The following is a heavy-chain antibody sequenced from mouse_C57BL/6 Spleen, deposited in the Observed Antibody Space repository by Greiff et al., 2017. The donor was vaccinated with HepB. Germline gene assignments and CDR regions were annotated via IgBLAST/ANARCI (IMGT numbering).Heavy chain of an antibody. CDR3: ARDGSGSSSYAMDY. CDR2: IYPRSGNT. Sequence: VQLQQSGAELARPGASVKLSCKASGYTFTSYGISWVKQRTGQGLEWIGEIYPRSGNTYYNEKFKGKATLTADKSSSTAYMELRSLTSEDSAVYFCARDGSGSSSYAMDYWGQGTSVNVSS. D-gene: IGHD1-1*01. CDR1: GYTFTSYG. V-gene: IGHV1-81*01. J-gene: IGHJ4*01.